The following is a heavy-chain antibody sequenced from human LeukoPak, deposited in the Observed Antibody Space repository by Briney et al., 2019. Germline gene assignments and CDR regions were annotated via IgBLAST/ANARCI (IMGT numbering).Heavy chain of an antibody. CDR2: INGDGRST. D-gene: IGHD3-22*01. J-gene: IGHJ4*02. Sequence: GGSLRLSCAASGFTFSNYWMHWVRQAPGKGLVWVSRINGDGRSTTYADSVKGRFTISRDNAENTLYLQMNSLRADDTAVYYCARDLRSSGYYAFDYWGQGTLVTVSS. CDR1: GFTFSNYW. V-gene: IGHV3-74*01. CDR3: ARDLRSSGYYAFDY.